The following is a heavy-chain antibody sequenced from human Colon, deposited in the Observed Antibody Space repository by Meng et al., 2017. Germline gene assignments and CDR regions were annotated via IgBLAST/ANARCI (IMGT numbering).Heavy chain of an antibody. J-gene: IGHJ5*02. Sequence: QGPRHESGTGLLQPSQPLSLTCTVSGGSISSGDYYWSWIRQPPGKGLEWIGYIYYSGGTYSNASLKSRVTISIDRSKNQFSLKLSSVTAADTAVYYCARDRKHYGERGWFDPWGQGTLVTVSS. CDR1: GGSISSGDYY. CDR2: IYYSGGT. CDR3: ARDRKHYGERGWFDP. D-gene: IGHD4-17*01. V-gene: IGHV4-30-4*01.